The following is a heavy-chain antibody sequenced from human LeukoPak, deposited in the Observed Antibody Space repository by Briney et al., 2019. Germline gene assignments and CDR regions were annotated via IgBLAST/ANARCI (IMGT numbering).Heavy chain of an antibody. CDR3: ARVKDIAVAGSPDY. Sequence: PGGSLRLSCAASGFTFSSYWMRWVRQAPGRGLVWVSRINTDGSSVSHADSVKGRFTISRDNAKDTLYLQMNSLRVEDTAVYYCARVKDIAVAGSPDYWGQGTLVTVSS. CDR1: GFTFSSYW. V-gene: IGHV3-74*01. J-gene: IGHJ4*02. D-gene: IGHD6-19*01. CDR2: INTDGSSV.